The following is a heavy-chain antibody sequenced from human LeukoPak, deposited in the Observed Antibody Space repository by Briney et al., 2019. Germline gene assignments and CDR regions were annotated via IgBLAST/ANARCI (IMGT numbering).Heavy chain of an antibody. J-gene: IGHJ3*02. Sequence: SVKVSCKASGGTFSSYAISWVRQAPGQGLEWMGGIIPIFGTANYAQKFQGRVTITADESTSTAYMELSSLRSEDTAVYYCARSSSVGYELVIRRNAFDIWGPGTMVTVSS. D-gene: IGHD2-21*01. V-gene: IGHV1-69*13. CDR3: ARSSSVGYELVIRRNAFDI. CDR1: GGTFSSYA. CDR2: IIPIFGTA.